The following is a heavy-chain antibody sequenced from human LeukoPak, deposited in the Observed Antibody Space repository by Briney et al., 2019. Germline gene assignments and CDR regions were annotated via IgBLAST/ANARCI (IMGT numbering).Heavy chain of an antibody. Sequence: ASVKLSCKASGGTFSSYAISWVRQAPGQGLEWMGRIIPILGIANYAQKFQGRVTITADKSTSTAYMELSSLRSEDTAVYYCARAGRDGYSPAGDYWGQGTLVTVSS. D-gene: IGHD5-24*01. CDR3: ARAGRDGYSPAGDY. J-gene: IGHJ4*02. CDR2: IIPILGIA. V-gene: IGHV1-69*04. CDR1: GGTFSSYA.